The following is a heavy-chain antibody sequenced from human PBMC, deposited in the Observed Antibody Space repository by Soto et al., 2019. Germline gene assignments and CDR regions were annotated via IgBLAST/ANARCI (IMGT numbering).Heavy chain of an antibody. Sequence: LASTVSGDTVSITMYDVALVRQPPGKGLEWIGSVYYSGSTYYNPSLESRVTISVDKSKNQFSLKLMSLSAADTAVYYCGRLEGLATISYYFDYWGQGALVTVS. CDR3: GRLEGLATISYYFDY. J-gene: IGHJ4*02. CDR2: VYYSGST. CDR1: GDTVSITMYD. V-gene: IGHV4-39*01. D-gene: IGHD3-9*01.